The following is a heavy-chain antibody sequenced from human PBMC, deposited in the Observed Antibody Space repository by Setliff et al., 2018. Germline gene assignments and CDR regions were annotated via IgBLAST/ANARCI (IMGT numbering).Heavy chain of an antibody. Sequence: ASVKVSCKASGYTFTGYYMHWVRQAPGQGLEWMGRINPNSGATNFAQKFQGRVTMTRDTSISTAYMDLSRLRSDDTAVYYCARDLYNSGSDYWGQGTLVTVPQ. V-gene: IGHV1-2*06. CDR3: ARDLYNSGSDY. CDR1: GYTFTGYY. J-gene: IGHJ4*02. D-gene: IGHD6-25*01. CDR2: INPNSGAT.